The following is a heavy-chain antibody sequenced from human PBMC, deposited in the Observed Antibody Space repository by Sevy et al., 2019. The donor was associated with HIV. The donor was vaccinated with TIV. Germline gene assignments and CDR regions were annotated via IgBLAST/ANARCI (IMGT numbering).Heavy chain of an antibody. CDR3: AADPVTTSYYDGMDV. J-gene: IGHJ6*02. CDR2: IVVGSGNT. CDR1: GFTFTSSA. V-gene: IGHV1-58*01. D-gene: IGHD4-17*01. Sequence: ASVKVSCKASGFTFTSSAVQWVRQARGQRLEWIGWIVVGSGNTNYAQKFQERVTITRDMSTSTAYMELSSLRSEDTAVYYCAADPVTTSYYDGMDVWGQGTTVTVSS.